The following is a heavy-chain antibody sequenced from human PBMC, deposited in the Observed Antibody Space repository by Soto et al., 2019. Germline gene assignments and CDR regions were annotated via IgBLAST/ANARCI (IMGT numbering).Heavy chain of an antibody. CDR3: ARGVGTFDI. V-gene: IGHV3-48*02. CDR1: GFTFSSSS. J-gene: IGHJ3*02. CDR2: VSSSTSTI. D-gene: IGHD2-21*02. Sequence: EVQLVESGGGLVQPGGSLRLSCTASGFTFSSSSMNWVRQAPGKGLEWVSFVSSSTSTIYYVDSVKGRFTISRDNAQNSLYLQMNSLRDEATAVYYCARGVGTFDIWSQGTLVTVSS.